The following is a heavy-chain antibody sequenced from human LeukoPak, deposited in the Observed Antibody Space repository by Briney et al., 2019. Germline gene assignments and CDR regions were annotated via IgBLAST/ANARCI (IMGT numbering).Heavy chain of an antibody. V-gene: IGHV3-23*01. J-gene: IGHJ4*02. D-gene: IGHD6-19*01. Sequence: GASLRRSCAVSGITFSSYAMTWVRQAPGKGLEWVSTISGSGSSTYYAGSVKGRFTISRDNSKNTLYLQMNSLRAEDTAVYYCAKGAPYSSGWYSDYWGQGTLVTVSS. CDR2: ISGSGSST. CDR1: GITFSSYA. CDR3: AKGAPYSSGWYSDY.